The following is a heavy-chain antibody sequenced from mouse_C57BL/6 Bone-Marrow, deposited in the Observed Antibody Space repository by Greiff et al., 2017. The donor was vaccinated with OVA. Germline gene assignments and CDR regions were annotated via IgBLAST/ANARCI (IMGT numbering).Heavy chain of an antibody. Sequence: VQLQQSGAELVRPGSSVKLSCKASGYTFTSYWMDWVKQRPGQGLEWIGNIYPSDSETHYNQKFKDKATLTVDKSSSTAYMQLSSLTSEDSAVYYCARYRTVYYAMDYWGQGTSVTVSS. CDR3: ARYRTVYYAMDY. CDR2: IYPSDSET. V-gene: IGHV1-61*01. D-gene: IGHD1-1*01. CDR1: GYTFTSYW. J-gene: IGHJ4*01.